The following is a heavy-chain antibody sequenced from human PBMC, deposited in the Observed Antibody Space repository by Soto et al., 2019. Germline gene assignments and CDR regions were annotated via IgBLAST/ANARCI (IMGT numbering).Heavy chain of an antibody. D-gene: IGHD6-19*01. Sequence: QVQLVESGGGVVQPGRSLRLSCAASGFTFSTYGMSWVRQAPGKGLEWVAIISYDGIHKYYADSVKGRFTISRDNSRNTLYLQMNSLRSEDTAVYYCAIEIIAVSGPWDFDNWGQGTPVTVSS. J-gene: IGHJ4*02. CDR3: AIEIIAVSGPWDFDN. V-gene: IGHV3-30*03. CDR2: ISYDGIHK. CDR1: GFTFSTYG.